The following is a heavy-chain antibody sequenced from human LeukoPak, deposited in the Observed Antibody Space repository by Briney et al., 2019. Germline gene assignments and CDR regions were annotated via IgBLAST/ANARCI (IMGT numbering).Heavy chain of an antibody. J-gene: IGHJ6*03. V-gene: IGHV3-7*03. Sequence: PGGSLRLSCAASGFTFSSYWMSWVRQAPGKGLEWVANIKQDGSEKYYVDSVKGRFTISRDNAKNSLYLQMNSLRAEDTAVYYCAKIRSGVADYYYYYYMDVWGKGTTVTVSS. CDR1: GFTFSSYW. CDR2: IKQDGSEK. CDR3: AKIRSGVADYYYYYYMDV. D-gene: IGHD3-3*01.